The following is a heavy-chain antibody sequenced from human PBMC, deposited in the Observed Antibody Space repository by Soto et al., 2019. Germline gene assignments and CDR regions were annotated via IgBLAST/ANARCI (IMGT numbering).Heavy chain of an antibody. Sequence: SETLSLTCPVSGYSISTFYWSWIRQPPGKGLEWIGYIHYSGSTNYNPSLKSQVIISVDTSKNQFSLKLSSVTAADTAVYFCARVRSNLFDYWGQGTLVTVSS. V-gene: IGHV4-59*01. CDR1: GYSISTFY. CDR3: ARVRSNLFDY. CDR2: IHYSGST. D-gene: IGHD3-3*01. J-gene: IGHJ4*02.